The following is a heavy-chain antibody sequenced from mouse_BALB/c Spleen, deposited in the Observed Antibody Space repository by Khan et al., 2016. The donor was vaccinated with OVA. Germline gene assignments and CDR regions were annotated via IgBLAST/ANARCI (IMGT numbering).Heavy chain of an antibody. CDR2: IWGGGST. D-gene: IGHD3-1*01. CDR3: AKGLSSYYFALDY. Sequence: QVQLKESGPGLVAPSQSLSITCTVSGFSLSDYGVSWIRQPPGKGLEWLGVIWGGGSTYYNSALKSRLSISKDNSKSQVFLKMNSLQTDDTAIYYCAKGLSSYYFALDYWGQGTSVTVAA. J-gene: IGHJ4*01. CDR1: GFSLSDYG. V-gene: IGHV2-6-5*01.